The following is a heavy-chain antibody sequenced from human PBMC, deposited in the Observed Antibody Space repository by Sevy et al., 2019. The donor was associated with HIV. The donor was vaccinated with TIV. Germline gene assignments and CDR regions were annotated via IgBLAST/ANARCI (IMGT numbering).Heavy chain of an antibody. Sequence: GGSLRLSCAASGFTFDDYAMHWVRQPPGKGLQWVSGISWNSDITVYADSVKGRFTISRDDAKNSLYLQMNSLRAEDTALYYCAKATSGNYGAFDYWGQGTLVTVSS. CDR1: GFTFDDYA. V-gene: IGHV3-9*01. D-gene: IGHD1-26*01. CDR2: ISWNSDIT. CDR3: AKATSGNYGAFDY. J-gene: IGHJ4*02.